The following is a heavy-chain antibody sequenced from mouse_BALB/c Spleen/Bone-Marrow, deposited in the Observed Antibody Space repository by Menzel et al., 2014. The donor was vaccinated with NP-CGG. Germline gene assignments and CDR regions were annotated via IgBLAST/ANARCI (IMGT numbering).Heavy chain of an antibody. CDR1: GYTFTSYW. CDR2: IYPGDGDT. J-gene: IGHJ3*01. CDR3: ARDGNYLAWFAY. D-gene: IGHD2-1*01. V-gene: IGHV1-87*01. Sequence: VKLQESGAELARPGASVKLSCKASGYTFTSYWMQWVKQRPGQGLEWIGAIYPGDGDTRYTQKFKGKATLTADKSSSTAYMQLSSLASEDSAVYYCARDGNYLAWFAYWGQGTLVTVSA.